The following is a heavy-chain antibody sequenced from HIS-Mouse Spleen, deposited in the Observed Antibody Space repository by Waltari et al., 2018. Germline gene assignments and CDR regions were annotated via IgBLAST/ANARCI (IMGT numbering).Heavy chain of an antibody. CDR1: GGSISSRSYY. D-gene: IGHD6-13*01. J-gene: IGHJ2*01. V-gene: IGHV4-39*07. Sequence: QLQLQESGPGLVKPSETLSLTCPVSGGSISSRSYYWGWIRQPPGKGLEWIVSIYYSGSTYYNPSLKSRVTISVDTSKNQFSLKLSSVTAADTAVYYCAREIPYSSSWYDWYFDLWGRGTLVTVSS. CDR3: AREIPYSSSWYDWYFDL. CDR2: IYYSGST.